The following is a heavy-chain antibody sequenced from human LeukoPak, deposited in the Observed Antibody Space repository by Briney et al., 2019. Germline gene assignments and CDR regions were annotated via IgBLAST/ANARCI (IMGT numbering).Heavy chain of an antibody. V-gene: IGHV1-18*01. Sequence: ASVKVSCKASGYTFTSYGISWVRQAPGQGLEWMGWISAYNGNTNYAQKLQGRVTMTTDTSTSTAYMELRSLRSDDTAVYYCARGGYDILTGYYSDDYWGQGTLVTVSS. CDR2: ISAYNGNT. CDR1: GYTFTSYG. CDR3: ARGGYDILTGYYSDDY. J-gene: IGHJ4*02. D-gene: IGHD3-9*01.